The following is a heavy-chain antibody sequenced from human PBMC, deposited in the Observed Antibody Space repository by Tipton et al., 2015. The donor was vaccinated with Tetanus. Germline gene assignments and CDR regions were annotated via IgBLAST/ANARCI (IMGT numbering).Heavy chain of an antibody. Sequence: SLRLSCAASGFTVSNNYMSWVRQAPGQGLEWVSFIYSGGSTYYADSVRGRFTISRDNSKNTLYLQMNSLRAEDTAVYYCARDLHYHGMDVWGQGTTVTVSS. D-gene: IGHD3-10*01. J-gene: IGHJ6*02. CDR1: GFTVSNNY. V-gene: IGHV3-53*01. CDR3: ARDLHYHGMDV. CDR2: IYSGGST.